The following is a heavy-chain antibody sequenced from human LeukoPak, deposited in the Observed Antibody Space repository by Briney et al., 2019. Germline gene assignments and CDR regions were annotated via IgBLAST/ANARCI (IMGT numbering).Heavy chain of an antibody. D-gene: IGHD1-26*01. Sequence: GGSLRLSCAASGFIFSNYWMHWVRQAPGEGLVWVSRIKTDGSTITYADSVKGRFTISRDNAMNTLYLQMNSLGAEDSAVYYCARVGQGEWFFDLWGRGTLVTVSS. J-gene: IGHJ2*01. CDR1: GFIFSNYW. CDR3: ARVGQGEWFFDL. CDR2: IKTDGSTI. V-gene: IGHV3-74*01.